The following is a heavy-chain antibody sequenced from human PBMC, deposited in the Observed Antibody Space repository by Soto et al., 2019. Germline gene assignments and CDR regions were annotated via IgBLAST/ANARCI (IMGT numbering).Heavy chain of an antibody. D-gene: IGHD3-9*01. Sequence: SETLSLTCTVSGGSISSSSYYWGWIRQPPGKGLEWIGSIYYSGSTYYNPSLKSRVTISVDTSKNQFSLKLSSVTAADTAVYYCARLHLTYYDILTGYYPGFYYYYGMDVWGQGTTVT. CDR2: IYYSGST. CDR3: ARLHLTYYDILTGYYPGFYYYYGMDV. CDR1: GGSISSSSYY. V-gene: IGHV4-39*01. J-gene: IGHJ6*02.